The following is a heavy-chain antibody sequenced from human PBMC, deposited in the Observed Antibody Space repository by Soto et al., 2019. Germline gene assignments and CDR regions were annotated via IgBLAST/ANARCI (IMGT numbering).Heavy chain of an antibody. J-gene: IGHJ4*02. CDR2: VLCDDEK. Sequence: QITLKESGPTLVQPTQTLTLTCTFSVFSLRTSGVGVGWIRQPPGKAMEWLALVLCDDEKRYSPSLKGRLTITKDASNHQFVLTMTNMDPVDTATYYCVHRLSAYGLHYWGQGTLVTVAS. CDR3: VHRLSAYGLHY. D-gene: IGHD3-10*01. V-gene: IGHV2-5*02. CDR1: VFSLRTSGVG.